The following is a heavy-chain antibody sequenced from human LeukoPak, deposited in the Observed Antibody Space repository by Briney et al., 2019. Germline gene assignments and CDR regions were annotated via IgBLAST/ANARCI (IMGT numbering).Heavy chain of an antibody. CDR2: ISSSSSTI. D-gene: IGHD3-22*01. J-gene: IGHJ4*02. CDR1: GFTFGTYS. CDR3: ARGSTYYDSSGQVPFDY. Sequence: GGSLRLSCAASGFTFGTYSMNWVRQAPGKGLEWVSYISSSSSTIYYADSVKGRFTISRDNAKNSLYLQMNSLRAEDTAVCYCARGSTYYDSSGQVPFDYWGQGTLVTVSS. V-gene: IGHV3-48*01.